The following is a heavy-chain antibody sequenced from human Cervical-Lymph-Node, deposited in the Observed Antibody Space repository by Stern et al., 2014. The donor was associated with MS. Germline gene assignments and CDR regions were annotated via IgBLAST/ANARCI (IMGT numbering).Heavy chain of an antibody. CDR1: GGTFSSYG. CDR3: ARDNDFGIAHAMDV. J-gene: IGHJ6*02. V-gene: IGHV1-69*01. CDR2: IIPIFDSA. Sequence: QVQLVQSGAEVKKPGSSVKVSCWASGGTFSSYGISWVRQAPGQGLEWMGGIIPIFDSANYAQKFQGRVTITADESTSTAYMQLSSLTSEDTAVYYCARDNDFGIAHAMDVWGQGTTVTVSS. D-gene: IGHD3/OR15-3a*01.